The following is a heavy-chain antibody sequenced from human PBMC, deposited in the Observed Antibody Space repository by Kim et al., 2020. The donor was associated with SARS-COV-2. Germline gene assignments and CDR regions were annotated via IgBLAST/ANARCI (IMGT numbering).Heavy chain of an antibody. D-gene: IGHD6-19*01. V-gene: IGHV4-31*03. J-gene: IGHJ4*02. CDR2: IYYSGST. CDR3: ARGGSIAVAGDDY. Sequence: SETLSLTCTVSGGSISSGGYYWSWIRQHPGKGLEWIGYIYYSGSTYYNPSLKSRVTISVDTSKNQFSLKLSSVTAADTAVYYCARGGSIAVAGDDYWGQGTLVTVSS. CDR1: GGSISSGGYY.